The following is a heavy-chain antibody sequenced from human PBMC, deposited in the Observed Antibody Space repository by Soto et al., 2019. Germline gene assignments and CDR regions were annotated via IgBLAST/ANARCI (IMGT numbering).Heavy chain of an antibody. CDR3: ARVTSPRWSSSSPFDY. Sequence: QVQLVQSGAEVKKPGASVKVSCKASGYTFTSYAMHWVRQAPGQRLEWMGWINAGNGNTKYSQKFQGRVTITRDTSASTAYMELSSLRSEDTAVYYCARVTSPRWSSSSPFDYWGQGTLVTVSS. J-gene: IGHJ4*02. CDR1: GYTFTSYA. V-gene: IGHV1-3*01. CDR2: INAGNGNT. D-gene: IGHD6-6*01.